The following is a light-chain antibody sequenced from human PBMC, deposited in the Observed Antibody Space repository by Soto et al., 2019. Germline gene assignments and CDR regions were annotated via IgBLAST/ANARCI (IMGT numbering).Light chain of an antibody. J-gene: IGKJ4*01. Sequence: EIVLTQSPGTLSLSPGERATLSCRASQSVSSSYLAWYQQKPGQAPRLLIYGASSRATGIPDRFSGSGSGTDFTLTISRLEPEDFAEYYCQQYGSSPLTFGGGTKGEIK. CDR3: QQYGSSPLT. V-gene: IGKV3-20*01. CDR2: GAS. CDR1: QSVSSSY.